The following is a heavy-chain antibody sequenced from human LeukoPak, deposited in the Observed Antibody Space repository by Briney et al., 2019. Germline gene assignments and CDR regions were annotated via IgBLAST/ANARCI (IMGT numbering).Heavy chain of an antibody. CDR2: INWNSNSV. J-gene: IGHJ4*02. CDR1: GFTLDDYA. V-gene: IGHV3-9*03. CDR3: ARSPQSQWLYAHFDY. Sequence: GRSLRLSCAASGFTLDDYAMHWVRQAPGKGLEWVSGINWNSNSVGYADSVKGRFTISRDNAKNSVYLQMNSLRAEDMAFYFCARSPQSQWLYAHFDYWGQGTLVTVSS. D-gene: IGHD3-22*01.